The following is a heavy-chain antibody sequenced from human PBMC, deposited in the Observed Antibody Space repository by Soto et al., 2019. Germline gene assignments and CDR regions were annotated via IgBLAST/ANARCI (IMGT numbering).Heavy chain of an antibody. Sequence: GGGLIQSGGSLRLSCAASGFTVSSNDMSWVRQAPGKGLEWVSVIYSGGSTHDADSVKGRFTISRDNSKNTVSLQMNSLRVDDTAVYYCASSSRKDYYFAMDAWGQGTTVIVSS. D-gene: IGHD6-6*01. V-gene: IGHV3-53*01. CDR3: ASSSRKDYYFAMDA. CDR1: GFTVSSND. J-gene: IGHJ6*02. CDR2: IYSGGST.